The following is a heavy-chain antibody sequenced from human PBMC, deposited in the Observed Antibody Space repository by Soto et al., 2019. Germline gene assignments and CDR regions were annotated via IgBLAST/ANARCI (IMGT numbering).Heavy chain of an antibody. CDR1: GYNFTSYG. Sequence: QVQLVQSGAEVKKPGASVKVSCKASGYNFTSYGSSWVRQAPGQGLEWMGWISAHNGNIKYEQKLQGRVTMTTDTSTSTAYIDLRSLRSDDTAVYYSERDLGGFPDYWGQGTLVNVSS. CDR2: ISAHNGNI. J-gene: IGHJ4*02. CDR3: ERDLGGFPDY. V-gene: IGHV1-18*01. D-gene: IGHD5-12*01.